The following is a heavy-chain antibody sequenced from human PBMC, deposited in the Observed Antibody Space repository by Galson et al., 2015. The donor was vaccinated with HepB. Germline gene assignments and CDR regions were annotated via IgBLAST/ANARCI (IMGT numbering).Heavy chain of an antibody. D-gene: IGHD2-2*01. CDR3: ARDRHCSSTSCYANWFDP. CDR1: GGTFSSYA. Sequence: SGAEVKKPGESLKISCKASGGTFSSYAISWVRQAPGQGLEWMGRIIPILGIANYAQKFQGRVTITADKSTSTAYMELSSLRSEDTAVYYCARDRHCSSTSCYANWFDPWGQGTLVTVSS. CDR2: IIPILGIA. J-gene: IGHJ5*02. V-gene: IGHV1-69*04.